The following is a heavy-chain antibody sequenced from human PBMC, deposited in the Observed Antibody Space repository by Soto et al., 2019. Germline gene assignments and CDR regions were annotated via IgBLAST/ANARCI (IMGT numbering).Heavy chain of an antibody. J-gene: IGHJ5*02. CDR2: ITTSSAYI. CDR1: GFTFNTYD. Sequence: EVQLVKSGGGLVKPGGSLRLSCAASGFTFNTYDMNWVRQAPGKGLEWVSSITTSSAYIYYADSLKGRITIPRDNAKNALVPQMNSRRPDDTAVYYCVRSGTARLLSHPWFDTWGQGTLVTVSS. V-gene: IGHV3-21*01. CDR3: VRSGTARLLSHPWFDT. D-gene: IGHD2-2*01.